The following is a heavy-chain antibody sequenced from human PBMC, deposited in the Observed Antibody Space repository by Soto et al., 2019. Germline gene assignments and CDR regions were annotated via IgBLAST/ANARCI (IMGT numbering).Heavy chain of an antibody. D-gene: IGHD2-2*01. CDR1: GYSFTSYW. Sequence: GESLKISCKGSGYSFTSYWIGWVRQMPGKGLEWMGIIYPGDSDTRYSPSFQGQVTISADKSISTAYLQWSSLKASDTAMYYCARLEYSGDIVLVPAAMGPYYYGMDVWGQGTTVTVS. CDR3: ARLEYSGDIVLVPAAMGPYYYGMDV. J-gene: IGHJ6*02. CDR2: IYPGDSDT. V-gene: IGHV5-51*01.